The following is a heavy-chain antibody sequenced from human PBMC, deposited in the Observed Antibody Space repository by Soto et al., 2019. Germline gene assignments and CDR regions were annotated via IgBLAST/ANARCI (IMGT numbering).Heavy chain of an antibody. D-gene: IGHD1-7*01. J-gene: IGHJ6*03. CDR3: ARGKGCGAGTTCDDYMDD. Sequence: ASVKVSCKASGYTFTSYGISWVRQAPGQGLEWMGWISAYNGNTNYAQKLQGRVTMTTDTSTSTAYMELRSLRADDTAVYYCARGKGCGAGTTCDDYMDDWGKGATVTVSS. CDR1: GYTFTSYG. V-gene: IGHV1-18*01. CDR2: ISAYNGNT.